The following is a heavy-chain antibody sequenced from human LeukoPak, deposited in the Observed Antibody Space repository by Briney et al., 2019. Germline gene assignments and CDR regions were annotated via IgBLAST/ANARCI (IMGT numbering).Heavy chain of an antibody. CDR2: ITGSGGST. V-gene: IGHV3-23*01. J-gene: IGHJ4*02. Sequence: GGSLRLSCAASGFTFSSYAMTWVRQTPGKGLEWVSRITGSGGSTYYADSVKGRFTISRDDSKQTLYLRMNSLRAEDTAVFYCATGDDYGGLWYWGQGTLVTVSS. CDR1: GFTFSSYA. CDR3: ATGDDYGGLWY. D-gene: IGHD4-17*01.